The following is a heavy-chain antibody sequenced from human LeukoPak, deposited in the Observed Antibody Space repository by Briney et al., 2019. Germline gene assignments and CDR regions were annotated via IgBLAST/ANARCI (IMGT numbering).Heavy chain of an antibody. V-gene: IGHV3-21*01. Sequence: GGSLRLSCAASGFTFSSYSMNWVRQAPGKGLEWVSSISSSSSYIYYADSVKGRFTISRDNAKNSLYLQMNSLRAEDTAVYYCTSSDGYNWYYFDYWGQGTLVTVSS. CDR2: ISSSSSYI. J-gene: IGHJ4*02. CDR3: TSSDGYNWYYFDY. CDR1: GFTFSSYS. D-gene: IGHD5-24*01.